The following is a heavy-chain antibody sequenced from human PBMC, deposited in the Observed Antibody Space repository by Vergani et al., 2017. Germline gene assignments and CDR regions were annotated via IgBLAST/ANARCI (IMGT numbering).Heavy chain of an antibody. CDR1: GFALNRHA. CDR2: ISFDGTNE. CDR3: VRARGLCAGGRCYTEAWDY. Sequence: QVQLVESGGGVVQPGTSLRLSCVVSGFALNRHAMYWVRQAPGKGLEWVVGISFDGTNEYYPDLVKGRFTISRDIAKNTLYLQVSSRRLEDTGVYHCVRARGLCAGGRCYTEAWDYWGQGTPVTVSS. D-gene: IGHD2-2*02. J-gene: IGHJ4*02. V-gene: IGHV3-30-3*01.